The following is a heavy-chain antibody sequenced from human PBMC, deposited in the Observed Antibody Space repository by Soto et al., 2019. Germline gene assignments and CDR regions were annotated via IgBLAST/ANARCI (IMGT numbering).Heavy chain of an antibody. CDR3: AKDLSGGGSRDYYYYGMDV. CDR1: GFTFSSYG. V-gene: IGHV3-30*18. J-gene: IGHJ6*02. Sequence: PGGSLRLSCAASGFTFSSYGMHWVRQAPGKGLEWVAVISYDGSNKYYADPVKGRFTISRDNSKNTLYLQMNSLRAEDTAVYYCAKDLSGGGSRDYYYYGMDVWGQGTTVTVSS. D-gene: IGHD2-15*01. CDR2: ISYDGSNK.